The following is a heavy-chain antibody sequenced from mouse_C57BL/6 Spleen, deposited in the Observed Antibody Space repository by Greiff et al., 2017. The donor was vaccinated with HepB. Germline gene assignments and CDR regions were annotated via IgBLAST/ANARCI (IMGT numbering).Heavy chain of an antibody. V-gene: IGHV1-54*01. CDR3: ARFEGYGNYLYAMDY. D-gene: IGHD2-1*01. CDR1: GYAFTNYL. CDR2: INPGSGGT. Sequence: VQLQQSGAELVRPGTSVKVSCKASGYAFTNYLIEWVKQRPGQGLEWIGVINPGSGGTNYNEKFKGKATLIADKSSSTAYMQLSSLTSEDSAVYFCARFEGYGNYLYAMDYWGQGTSVTVSS. J-gene: IGHJ4*01.